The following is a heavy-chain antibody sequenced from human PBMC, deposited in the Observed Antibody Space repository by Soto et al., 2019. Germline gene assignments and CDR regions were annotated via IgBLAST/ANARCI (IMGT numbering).Heavy chain of an antibody. CDR2: INHSGST. Sequence: PSETLSLTCAVYGGSFSGYYWSWIRQPPGKGLEWIGEINHSGSTNYNPSLKSRVTISVDTSKNQFSLKLSSVTAADTAVYYCARGPYGSGSYYNGGFYGMDVWGPRCTVTVSS. V-gene: IGHV4-34*01. CDR1: GGSFSGYY. D-gene: IGHD3-10*01. J-gene: IGHJ6*02. CDR3: ARGPYGSGSYYNGGFYGMDV.